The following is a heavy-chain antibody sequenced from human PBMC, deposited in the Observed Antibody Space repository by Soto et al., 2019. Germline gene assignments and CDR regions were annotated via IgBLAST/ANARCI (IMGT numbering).Heavy chain of an antibody. CDR2: ISAYNGNT. CDR1: GGTFSSYA. J-gene: IGHJ4*02. V-gene: IGHV1-18*01. CDR3: ARDAPRSAGSSQFDY. D-gene: IGHD2-2*01. Sequence: QVQLVQSGAEVKKPGSSVKVSCKASGGTFSSYAISWVRQAPGQGLEWMGGISAYNGNTNYAQKLQGSVTMTTDTSTSTAFMELRSLRSDDTAVYYCARDAPRSAGSSQFDYWGQGTLVTVSS.